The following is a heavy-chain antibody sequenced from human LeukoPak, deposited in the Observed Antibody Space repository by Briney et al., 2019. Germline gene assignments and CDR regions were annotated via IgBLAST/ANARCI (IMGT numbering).Heavy chain of an antibody. CDR2: IYTSGST. CDR3: TRDTGTTGEVKFDP. CDR1: GGSISSYY. D-gene: IGHD4-17*01. J-gene: IGHJ5*02. V-gene: IGHV4-4*07. Sequence: SETLSLTCTVSGGSISSYYWSWIRQPAGKGLEWIGRIYTSGSTTYNPALKSRVTMSVDTSKSQFSLNLMSVTAADTAVYYCTRDTGTTGEVKFDPWGQGTLVTVPS.